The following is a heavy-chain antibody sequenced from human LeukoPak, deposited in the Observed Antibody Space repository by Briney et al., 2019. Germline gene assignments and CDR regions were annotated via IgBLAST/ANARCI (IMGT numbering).Heavy chain of an antibody. CDR3: ARSFDLLRYFDWLMGAFDI. D-gene: IGHD3-9*01. V-gene: IGHV3-7*03. Sequence: GGSLRLSCAASGFIFSSYWMSWVRQAPGKGLEWVANIKQDGSEKYYVDSVKGRFTISRDNAKNSLYLQMNSLRAEDTALYYCARSFDLLRYFDWLMGAFDIWGQGTMVTVSS. J-gene: IGHJ3*02. CDR1: GFIFSSYW. CDR2: IKQDGSEK.